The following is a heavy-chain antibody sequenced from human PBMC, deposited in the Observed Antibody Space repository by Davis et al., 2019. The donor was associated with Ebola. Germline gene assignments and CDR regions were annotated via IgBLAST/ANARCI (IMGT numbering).Heavy chain of an antibody. V-gene: IGHV1-46*01. J-gene: IGHJ4*02. CDR1: GYTFTNYY. CDR2: INPNDGRT. CDR3: ARLYCSGGACSIYY. D-gene: IGHD2-15*01. Sequence: ASVKVSCKASGYTFTNYYMHWVRQAPGQGLEWMGMINPNDGRTIYAQKFQGRVTMTRDNSITTAYMELSSLRSEDTGVYYCARLYCSGGACSIYYWGQGTPVTVSS.